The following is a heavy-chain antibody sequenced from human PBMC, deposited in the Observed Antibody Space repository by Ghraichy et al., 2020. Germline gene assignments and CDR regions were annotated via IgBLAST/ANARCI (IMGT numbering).Heavy chain of an antibody. J-gene: IGHJ6*02. D-gene: IGHD6-19*01. CDR1: GGSFSGYY. CDR3: ARGRRYSSDWHPDYYYYYGMDV. V-gene: IGHV4-34*01. CDR2: INHSGST. Sequence: SQTLSLTCAVYGGSFSGYYWSWIRQPPGKGLEWIGEINHSGSTNYNPSLKSRVTILVDTSKNQFSLKLSSVTAADTAVYYCARGRRYSSDWHPDYYYYYGMDVWGQGTTVTVSS.